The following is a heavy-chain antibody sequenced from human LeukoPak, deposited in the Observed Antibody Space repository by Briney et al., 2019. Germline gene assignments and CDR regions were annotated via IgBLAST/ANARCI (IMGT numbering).Heavy chain of an antibody. CDR1: GGSISGWY. D-gene: IGHD4-17*01. V-gene: IGHV4-59*01. Sequence: SSETLSLTCTVSGGSISGWYWSWIRQPPGKGLEWIGYIHYSGSTNYNPSLKSRVTFSVDTSKNQFSLKLNSVTAADTAVYYCARGGDYGDLRYFDYWGQGTLVTVSS. CDR3: ARGGDYGDLRYFDY. CDR2: IHYSGST. J-gene: IGHJ4*02.